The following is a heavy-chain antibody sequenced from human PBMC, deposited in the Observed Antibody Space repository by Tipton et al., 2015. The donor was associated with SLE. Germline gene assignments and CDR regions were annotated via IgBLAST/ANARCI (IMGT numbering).Heavy chain of an antibody. V-gene: IGHV3-66*02. Sequence: VQLVQSGGGLVQPGGSLRLSCAASGFTVSSNYMSWVRQAPGKGLEWVSVIYTDGSTYYADSVKGRFTISRDNSKNTLYLQMNSLRPEDTAVYYCARGACSTTSCYRGSSGWYGYYYMDVWGKGTTVTVSS. CDR3: ARGACSTTSCYRGSSGWYGYYYMDV. CDR2: IYTDGST. CDR1: GFTVSSNY. D-gene: IGHD2-2*02. J-gene: IGHJ6*03.